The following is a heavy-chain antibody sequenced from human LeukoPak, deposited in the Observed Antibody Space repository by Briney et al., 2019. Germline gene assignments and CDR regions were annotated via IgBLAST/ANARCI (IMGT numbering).Heavy chain of an antibody. CDR3: ASGPSYSGSNEYFDY. D-gene: IGHD1-26*01. V-gene: IGHV7-4-1*02. J-gene: IGHJ4*02. Sequence: ASVKVSCKASGYTFTSYAMNWVRQAPGQGLEWMGWINTNTGNPTYAQGFTGRFVFSLDTSVCTTYLQISSLKAEDTAVYYCASGPSYSGSNEYFDYWGQGTLVTVSS. CDR1: GYTFTSYA. CDR2: INTNTGNP.